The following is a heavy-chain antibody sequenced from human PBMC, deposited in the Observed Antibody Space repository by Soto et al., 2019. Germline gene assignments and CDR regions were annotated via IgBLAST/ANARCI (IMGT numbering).Heavy chain of an antibody. Sequence: EVQLVQSGAEVKKPGDSLRISCEGSGYTFTTAWITWVRQMPGKGLEWMGRIDPSDSYTSYSPSFQGHVTLSVDKSIRTAYLQWTSLKVADTAMYYCARLTGGDYVDHSGQGTRVSVSS. J-gene: IGHJ4*02. D-gene: IGHD4-17*01. CDR1: GYTFTTAW. V-gene: IGHV5-10-1*03. CDR2: IDPSDSYT. CDR3: ARLTGGDYVDH.